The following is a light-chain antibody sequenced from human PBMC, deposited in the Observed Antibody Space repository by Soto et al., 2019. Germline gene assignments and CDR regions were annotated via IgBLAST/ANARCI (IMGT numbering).Light chain of an antibody. Sequence: DIQLTQSPSFLSASAGDRVTITCRASQGISTYLAWYQQKPGKAPKLLIYSASTLQSGVPSRFSGSGSGTEFTLTINSLQPVDFATYYCQQLNGYQLTFGGGTKVEIK. J-gene: IGKJ4*01. CDR3: QQLNGYQLT. V-gene: IGKV1-9*01. CDR2: SAS. CDR1: QGISTY.